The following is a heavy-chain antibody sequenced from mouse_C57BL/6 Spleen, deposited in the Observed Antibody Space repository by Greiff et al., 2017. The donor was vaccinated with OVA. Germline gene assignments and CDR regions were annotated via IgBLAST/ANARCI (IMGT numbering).Heavy chain of an antibody. CDR3: AKPKGPSGYYAMDY. J-gene: IGHJ4*01. CDR1: GFSFTSYG. CDR2: IWRGGST. Sequence: QVQLQQSGPGLVQPSQSLSITCTVSGFSFTSYGVHWVRQSPGQGLEWLGVIWRGGSTDYNAAFMSSLSTTKDNTTTKVCCKMYRLQAGETSIYYCAKPKGPSGYYAMDYWGQGTSVTVSS. V-gene: IGHV2-5*01. D-gene: IGHD3-1*01.